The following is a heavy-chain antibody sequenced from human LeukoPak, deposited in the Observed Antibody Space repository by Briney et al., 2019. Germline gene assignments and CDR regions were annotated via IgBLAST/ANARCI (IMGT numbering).Heavy chain of an antibody. CDR2: YYYSWYT. CDR3: ARGEMATIFL. V-gene: IGHV4-59*12. D-gene: IGHD5-24*01. CDR1: GGFINDYY. J-gene: IGHJ4*02. Sequence: SETLSLICTVSGGFINDYYWTWTRQSPGKALVWIVYYYYSWYTNYNPSLKSPINILQNQSKNHFSLELNSVTAPDTGVLLCARGEMATIFLWGQGNLVNVSS.